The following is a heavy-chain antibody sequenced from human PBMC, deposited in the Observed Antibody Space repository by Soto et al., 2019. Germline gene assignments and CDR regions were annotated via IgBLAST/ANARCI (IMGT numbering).Heavy chain of an antibody. V-gene: IGHV1-2*04. Sequence: QVQLVQSGAEVKKPGASVKVSCKASGYTFTGYYMHWMRQAHGQGLEWMGWINPNSGETDYAQNFQGLVTMTRDMSISTAYMWLSRLKSNDTAVYYCARGGGVNYYYYIDVWGKGTSVTVSS. J-gene: IGHJ6*03. CDR2: INPNSGET. CDR3: ARGGGVNYYYYIDV. CDR1: GYTFTGYY. D-gene: IGHD2-8*01.